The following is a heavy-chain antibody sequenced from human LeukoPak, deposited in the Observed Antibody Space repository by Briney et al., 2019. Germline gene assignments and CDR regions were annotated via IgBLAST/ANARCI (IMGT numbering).Heavy chain of an antibody. Sequence: SETLTLTCGASGWIYSSRNWRWFVRQPPGKGLEWIGEIFHSGSTNYNPSLKSRVTISVDKSKNQFSLELSSVPAADTAVYYCARYLRGAVAGVWGQGNLVTVSS. CDR3: ARYLRGAVAGV. CDR2: IFHSGST. D-gene: IGHD6-19*01. J-gene: IGHJ4*02. V-gene: IGHV4-4*02. CDR1: GWIYSSRNW.